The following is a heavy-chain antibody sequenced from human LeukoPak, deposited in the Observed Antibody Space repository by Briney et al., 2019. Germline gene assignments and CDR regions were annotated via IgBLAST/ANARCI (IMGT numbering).Heavy chain of an antibody. V-gene: IGHV3-64*01. CDR3: ARMDYSDQFFQH. J-gene: IGHJ1*01. CDR1: GFTFSSYA. D-gene: IGHD4-17*01. Sequence: GGSLRLSCAASGFTFSSYAMHWVRQAPGKGLEYVSAISKNGDSTFHAISVKGRFTISRDNSKNTLYLQMGSLRPEDMAVYYCARMDYSDQFFQHWGQGSLVTVSS. CDR2: ISKNGDST.